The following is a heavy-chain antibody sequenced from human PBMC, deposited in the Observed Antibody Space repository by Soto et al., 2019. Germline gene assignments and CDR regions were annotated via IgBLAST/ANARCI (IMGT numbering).Heavy chain of an antibody. CDR3: SREREDSSRSSAEYLHH. D-gene: IGHD6-13*01. CDR2: ISAIFGTT. J-gene: IGHJ1*01. CDR1: GGGIKSNA. Sequence: SWKECGGGIKSNASTWLRQANGQGLEWLGGISAIFGTTKDAQKFQGRVTITADKSTTTVYMELTSLTSDDTAVYYCSREREDSSRSSAEYLHHWGQATLVTVSS. V-gene: IGHV1-69*06.